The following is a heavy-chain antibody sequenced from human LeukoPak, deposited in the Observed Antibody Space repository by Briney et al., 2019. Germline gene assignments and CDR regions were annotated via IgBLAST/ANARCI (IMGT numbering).Heavy chain of an antibody. V-gene: IGHV3-23*01. CDR2: ISGSGGST. Sequence: GGSLRLSCAASGFTFSSYAMSWVRQAPGKGLEWVSAISGSGGSTSSAASVKARFTISRDNSKNTLYLQMNSLRAEDTAVYYCAKGSAIVVVNDAFDIWGQGTMVTVSS. CDR3: AKGSAIVVVNDAFDI. CDR1: GFTFSSYA. D-gene: IGHD3-22*01. J-gene: IGHJ3*02.